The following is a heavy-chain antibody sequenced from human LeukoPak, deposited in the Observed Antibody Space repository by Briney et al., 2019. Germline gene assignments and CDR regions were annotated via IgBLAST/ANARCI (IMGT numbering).Heavy chain of an antibody. CDR3: ARDTITMVRGVTDY. CDR1: GYTFTSYG. V-gene: IGHV1-18*01. J-gene: IGHJ4*02. Sequence: ASVKVSCKASGYTFTSYGISWVRQAPGQGLEWMGWISAYNGNTNYAQKLQGRVTMTTDTSTSTAYMELRSLRSDDTAVYYCARDTITMVRGVTDYWGQGTLVTVSS. D-gene: IGHD3-10*01. CDR2: ISAYNGNT.